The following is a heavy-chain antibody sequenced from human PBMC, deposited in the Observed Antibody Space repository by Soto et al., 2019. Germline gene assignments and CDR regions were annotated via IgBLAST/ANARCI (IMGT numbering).Heavy chain of an antibody. CDR2: ISGSGGST. D-gene: IGHD3-3*01. CDR3: AKDSAKTYYDFWSGYYPFDY. Sequence: GGSLRLSCAASGFTFSSYAMSWVRQAPGKGLEWVSAISGSGGSTYYADSVKGRFTISRDNSKNTLYLQMNSLRAEDTAVYYCAKDSAKTYYDFWSGYYPFDYWGQGTLVTVSS. V-gene: IGHV3-23*01. J-gene: IGHJ4*02. CDR1: GFTFSSYA.